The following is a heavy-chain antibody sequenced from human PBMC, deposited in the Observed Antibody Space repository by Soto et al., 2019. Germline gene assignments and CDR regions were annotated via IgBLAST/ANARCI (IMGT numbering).Heavy chain of an antibody. V-gene: IGHV3-74*01. CDR1: GFTFNTYW. Sequence: EVQLVESGGGLVQPGGSLRLSCAASGFTFNTYWMHWVRQVPGKGPVWVSRINSDGGTTSYAASVKGRFTISRDNAKNPLYLQMSGLSAADTAVYFCARGGVLTGDNFDYWGQGALVTVSS. CDR2: INSDGGTT. J-gene: IGHJ4*02. CDR3: ARGGVLTGDNFDY. D-gene: IGHD3-9*01.